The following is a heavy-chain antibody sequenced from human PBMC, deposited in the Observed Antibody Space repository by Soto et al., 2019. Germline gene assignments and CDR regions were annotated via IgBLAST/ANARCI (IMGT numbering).Heavy chain of an antibody. CDR3: ARDVGRSFYFDY. CDR1: GYTVTNYG. D-gene: IGHD3-16*02. Sequence: QVQLVQSGPEVKKPGASVKVSCKASGYTVTNYGISWVRQAPGQGLEWMGWISANNGDTKYGQKFQGRVTMTTDTSTSTAYMELRSLKSDDTAVYYCARDVGRSFYFDYWGQRSLVTVSS. J-gene: IGHJ4*02. CDR2: ISANNGDT. V-gene: IGHV1-18*01.